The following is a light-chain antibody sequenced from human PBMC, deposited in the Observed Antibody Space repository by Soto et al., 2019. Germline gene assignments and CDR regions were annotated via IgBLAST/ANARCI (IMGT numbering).Light chain of an antibody. V-gene: IGKV3-20*01. J-gene: IGKJ1*01. CDR3: QQYNSYSRT. CDR1: QSVSNNY. CDR2: GAS. Sequence: EIVLTQSPGTLSLSPGERATLSCRASQSVSNNYLAWYQQKPGQAPRLLIYGASNRATGIPARFSGSGSGTEFTLTITSLQPDDFATYYCQQYNSYSRTFGQGTKVDNK.